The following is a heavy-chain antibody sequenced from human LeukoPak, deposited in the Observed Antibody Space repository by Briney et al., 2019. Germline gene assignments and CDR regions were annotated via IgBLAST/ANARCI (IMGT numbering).Heavy chain of an antibody. V-gene: IGHV3-30-3*01. J-gene: IGHJ4*02. CDR3: ARDVDWNYFDY. Sequence: GGSLRLSCAASGFTFSSYAMHWVRQAPGKGLEWVAVISYDGSNKYYADSVKGRFTISRDNSKNTLYLQMNSLRAEDTAVYYCARDVDWNYFDYWGQGTLVTVSS. CDR1: GFTFSSYA. CDR2: ISYDGSNK. D-gene: IGHD1-1*01.